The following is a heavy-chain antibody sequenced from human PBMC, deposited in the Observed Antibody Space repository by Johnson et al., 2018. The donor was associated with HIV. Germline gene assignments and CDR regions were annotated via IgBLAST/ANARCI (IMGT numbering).Heavy chain of an antibody. D-gene: IGHD6-13*01. CDR3: SRSIAASGRDAVDM. J-gene: IGHJ3*02. CDR1: GFTFNNAW. Sequence: EQLVESGGGVVKPGESLRLSCAASGFTFNNAWMGWVRQAPGKGLEWVGRIKSKTDGATTDYAAPLKGRFTISRDDSKNTLYLQMNNLKTEDTAVYYCSRSIAASGRDAVDMWGQGTMVTVSS. CDR2: IKSKTDGATT. V-gene: IGHV3-15*01.